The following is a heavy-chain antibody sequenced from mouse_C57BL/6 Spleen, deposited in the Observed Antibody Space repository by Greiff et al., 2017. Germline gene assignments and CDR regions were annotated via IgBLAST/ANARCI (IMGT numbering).Heavy chain of an antibody. V-gene: IGHV1-82*01. Sequence: VQLQQSGPELVKPGASVKISCNASGYAFSSSWMNWVKQRPGKGLEWIGRIYPGDGDTNYNGKIKGKATLTADKSSSTAYMQLSRLTSEDAAVYFGARGEGHLWLRFAYWGQGTLVTVSA. D-gene: IGHD3-2*01. J-gene: IGHJ3*01. CDR1: GYAFSSSW. CDR2: IYPGDGDT. CDR3: ARGEGHLWLRFAY.